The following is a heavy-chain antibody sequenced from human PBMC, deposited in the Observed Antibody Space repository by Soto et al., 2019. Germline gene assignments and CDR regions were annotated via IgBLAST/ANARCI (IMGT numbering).Heavy chain of an antibody. J-gene: IGHJ4*02. CDR2: ITYDGNNK. CDR1: AFTVSSYG. D-gene: IGHD6-19*01. V-gene: IGHV3-30*18. Sequence: QPGGSLRLSCAASAFTVSSYGMHWVRQAPGKGLEWVALITYDGNNKYYTDSVKGRFTISRDNSKNTLYLQMNSLRAEDTAVYYCAKDGRIAVCDYWGQGTLVTVSS. CDR3: AKDGRIAVCDY.